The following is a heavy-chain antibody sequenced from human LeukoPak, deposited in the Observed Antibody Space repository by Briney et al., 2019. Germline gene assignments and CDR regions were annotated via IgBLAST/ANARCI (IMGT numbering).Heavy chain of an antibody. CDR3: ARDRPDWAIDY. J-gene: IGHJ4*02. CDR2: ISAGNRAI. Sequence: GGSLRLSCAASGFTFSSYSMNWVRQAPGKGLEWVSYISAGNRAIYYADSVKGRFTISRDDAKNSLYLQMSSLRAEDTAVYYCARDRPDWAIDYWGQGTLVTVSS. D-gene: IGHD3-9*01. CDR1: GFTFSSYS. V-gene: IGHV3-48*01.